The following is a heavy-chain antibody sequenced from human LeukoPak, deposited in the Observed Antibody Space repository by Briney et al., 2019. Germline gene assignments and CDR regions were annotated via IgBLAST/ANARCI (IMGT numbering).Heavy chain of an antibody. V-gene: IGHV4-59*12. D-gene: IGHD1-26*01. J-gene: IGHJ4*02. CDR1: GGSMSTYY. Sequence: SETLSLTCTVSGGSMSTYYWSWIRQPPGKGLEWIGYIYYSGSTNYNPSLKSRVTISVDTSKNQFSLKLSSVTAADTAVYYCARGPWGVGATDYFDYWGQGTLVTVSS. CDR3: ARGPWGVGATDYFDY. CDR2: IYYSGST.